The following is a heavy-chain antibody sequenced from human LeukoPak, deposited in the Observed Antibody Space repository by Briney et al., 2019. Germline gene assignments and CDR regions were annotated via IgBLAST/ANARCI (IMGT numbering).Heavy chain of an antibody. Sequence: SETLSLTCAVYGGSFSGYYWSWIRQPPGKGLEWIGEINHSGSTNYNPSLKSRVTISVDTSKNQFSLKPSSVTAADTAVYYCGSDYYYGMDVWGQGTTVTVSS. CDR3: GSDYYYGMDV. J-gene: IGHJ6*02. CDR2: INHSGST. CDR1: GGSFSGYY. V-gene: IGHV4-34*01.